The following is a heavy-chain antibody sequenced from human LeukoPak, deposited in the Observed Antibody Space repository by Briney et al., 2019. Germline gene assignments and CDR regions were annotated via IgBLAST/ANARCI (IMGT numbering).Heavy chain of an antibody. Sequence: GASVKVSCKASGYTFTSYYMHWVRQAPGKGLEWMGGFDPEDGETIYAQKFQGRVTMTEGTSTDTAYMELSSLRSEDTAVYYCATSTFIVGATIDPWGQGTLVTVSS. CDR3: ATSTFIVGATIDP. CDR2: FDPEDGET. D-gene: IGHD1-26*01. CDR1: GYTFTSYY. J-gene: IGHJ5*02. V-gene: IGHV1-24*01.